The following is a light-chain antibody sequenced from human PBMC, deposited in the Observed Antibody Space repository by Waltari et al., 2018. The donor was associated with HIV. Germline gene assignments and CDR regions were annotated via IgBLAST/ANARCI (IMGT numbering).Light chain of an antibody. V-gene: IGLV2-14*01. CDR2: GVS. Sequence: QSALTQPASLSGSPGQSITITCSGTGSDIGLYDLVSWYRQEPGTAPRILIYGVSNRPSEISRRFSGSKARTTASLTISALQADDEGDYYCSAYTMSGSLVFGGGTKLTVL. J-gene: IGLJ2*01. CDR3: SAYTMSGSLV. CDR1: GSDIGLYDL.